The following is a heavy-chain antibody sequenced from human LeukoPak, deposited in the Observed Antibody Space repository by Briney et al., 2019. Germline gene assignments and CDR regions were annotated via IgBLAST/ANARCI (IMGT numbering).Heavy chain of an antibody. D-gene: IGHD2-2*02. Sequence: PGGSLTLSCAASGLTVSSNYVSWVRQAPGKGLEWVSVIYSGGSTSYADSVTGRFTISRDNSKTTLYLLMNSMRADDTAVYYCARGAIQSYYYGMDVWGQGTTVTVSS. V-gene: IGHV3-53*01. J-gene: IGHJ6*02. CDR3: ARGAIQSYYYGMDV. CDR1: GLTVSSNY. CDR2: IYSGGST.